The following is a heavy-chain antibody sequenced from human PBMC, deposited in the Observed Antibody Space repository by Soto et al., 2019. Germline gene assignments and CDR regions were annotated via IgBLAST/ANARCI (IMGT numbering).Heavy chain of an antibody. CDR1: GFTFSSYA. CDR2: ISYDGSNK. CDR3: AARGFGAFDI. J-gene: IGHJ3*02. V-gene: IGHV3-30-3*01. D-gene: IGHD3-10*01. Sequence: QVQLVESGGGVVQPGRSLRLSCAASGFTFSSYAMHWVRQAPGKGLEWVAVISYDGSNKYYADSVKGRFTISRDNSKNTLYLQMNSLRAEDTAVYYCAARGFGAFDIWGQGTMVTVSS.